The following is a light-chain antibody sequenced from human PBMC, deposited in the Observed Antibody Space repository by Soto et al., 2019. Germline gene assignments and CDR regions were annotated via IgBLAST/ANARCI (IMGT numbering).Light chain of an antibody. V-gene: IGKV3-15*01. CDR2: GAS. Sequence: EIVMTQSPATLSVSPGERATLSCRASQSVSSNLAWYQQKSGQAPRLLIYGASTRATGIPDRFSGSGSGTEFTLTISSLQSEDFAVYYCQHYSNWPPWTFGQGTKVEIK. CDR1: QSVSSN. J-gene: IGKJ1*01. CDR3: QHYSNWPPWT.